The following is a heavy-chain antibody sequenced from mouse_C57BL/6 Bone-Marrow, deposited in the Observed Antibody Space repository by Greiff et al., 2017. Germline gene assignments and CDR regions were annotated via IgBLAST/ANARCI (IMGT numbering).Heavy chain of an antibody. J-gene: IGHJ1*03. CDR3: ARPDYSNYWYFDV. V-gene: IGHV1-55*01. CDR1: GYTFTSYW. CDR2: IYPGSGST. Sequence: QVQLQQSGAELVKPGASVKMSCKASGYTFTSYWITWVKQRPGQGLEWIGDIYPGSGSTNYNEKFTSKATLNVDTSSSTAYMPLSSLTSEDSAVYYCARPDYSNYWYFDVWGTGTTVTVSS. D-gene: IGHD2-5*01.